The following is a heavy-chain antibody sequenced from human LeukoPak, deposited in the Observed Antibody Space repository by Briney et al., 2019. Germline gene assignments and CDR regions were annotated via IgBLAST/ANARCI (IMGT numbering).Heavy chain of an antibody. CDR1: RGSFSGYY. CDR2: IKHSGST. V-gene: IGHV4-34*01. D-gene: IGHD1-1*01. Sequence: SETLSLTCAVYRGSFSGYYWSWIRQPPGKGLDWIGEIKHSGSTNYNPSLKSRVTISVDTSKNQFSLKLSSVTAADTAVYYCARRSQYNWNDFFAFDYWGQGTLVTVSS. J-gene: IGHJ4*02. CDR3: ARRSQYNWNDFFAFDY.